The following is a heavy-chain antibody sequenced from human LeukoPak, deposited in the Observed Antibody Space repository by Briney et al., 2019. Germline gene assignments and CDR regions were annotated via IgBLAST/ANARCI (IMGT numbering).Heavy chain of an antibody. CDR3: ARSVYSGYQGLGMDV. Sequence: SETLSLTCTVSGGSISSYYWGWIRQPPGKALEWIGYSLYSGSTNYNPSPKSRVTISVDTSKNQFSLKLSSVTAADTAVYYCARSVYSGYQGLGMDVWGQGTTVTVSS. D-gene: IGHD5-12*01. CDR2: SLYSGST. CDR1: GGSISSYY. J-gene: IGHJ6*02. V-gene: IGHV4-59*01.